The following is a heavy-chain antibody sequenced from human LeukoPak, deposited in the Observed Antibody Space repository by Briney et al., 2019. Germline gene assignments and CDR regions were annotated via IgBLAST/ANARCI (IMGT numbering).Heavy chain of an antibody. V-gene: IGHV1-69*05. CDR2: IIPIFGTA. CDR3: ARASRGPHYYDSSGYYGHDAFDI. Sequence: SAKVSCKASGGTFSSYAISWVRQAPGQGLEWMGGIIPIFGTANYAQKFQGRVTITTDESTSTAYMELSSLRSEDTAVYYCARASRGPHYYDSSGYYGHDAFDIWGQGTMVTVSS. D-gene: IGHD3-22*01. J-gene: IGHJ3*02. CDR1: GGTFSSYA.